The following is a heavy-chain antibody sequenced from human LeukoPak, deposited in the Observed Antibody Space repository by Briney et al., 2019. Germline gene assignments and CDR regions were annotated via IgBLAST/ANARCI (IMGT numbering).Heavy chain of an antibody. V-gene: IGHV4-39*01. CDR1: GGSTGSSLYH. D-gene: IGHD6-19*01. Sequence: PSETLSLTCTVSGGSTGSSLYHWAWTRQPPGKGLEWIGSIYYSGSTYYNPSLKSRVTISVDTSKNQFSLSLTSVTAADTAVYYCARTVAGTDWLDPWGRGTLVTVSS. J-gene: IGHJ5*02. CDR3: ARTVAGTDWLDP. CDR2: IYYSGST.